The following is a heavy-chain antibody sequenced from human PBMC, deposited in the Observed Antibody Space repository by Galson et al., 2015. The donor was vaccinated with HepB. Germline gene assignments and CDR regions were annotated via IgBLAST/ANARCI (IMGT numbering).Heavy chain of an antibody. V-gene: IGHV3-33*06. D-gene: IGHD6-25*01. CDR3: AKRRLPGHAFDL. CDR1: GFTFSSYG. Sequence: LRLSCAASGFTFSSYGTHWVRQAPGKGLEWVGIVWYDGSNKYYADSVKGRFTIFRDNSKNTLYLQMHSLTVEDTAVYYCAKRRLPGHAFDLWGHGTMVTVS. CDR2: VWYDGSNK. J-gene: IGHJ3*01.